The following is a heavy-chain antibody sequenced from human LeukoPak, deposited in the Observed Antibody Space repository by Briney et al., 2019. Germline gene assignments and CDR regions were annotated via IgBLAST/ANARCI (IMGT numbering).Heavy chain of an antibody. Sequence: SETLSLTCTVSGGSISSYYWSWIRQPPGKGLEWIGYIYYSGSTNYNPSLKSRATISVDTSKNQFSLKLSSVTAADTAVYYCARATYVVGATFDYWGQGTLVTVSS. CDR3: ARATYVVGATFDY. D-gene: IGHD1-26*01. V-gene: IGHV4-59*01. CDR1: GGSISSYY. CDR2: IYYSGST. J-gene: IGHJ4*02.